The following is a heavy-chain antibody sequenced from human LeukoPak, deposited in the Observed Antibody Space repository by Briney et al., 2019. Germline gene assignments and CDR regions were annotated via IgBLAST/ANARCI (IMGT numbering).Heavy chain of an antibody. D-gene: IGHD3-3*01. CDR3: AKDSTVLTIFGVVMTR. CDR1: GFTFSSYG. CDR2: ISYDGSNK. J-gene: IGHJ4*02. Sequence: GGSLRLSCAASGFTFSSYGMHWVRQAPGKGLEWVAVISYDGSNKYYADSVKGRFTISRDNSKNTLYLQMNSLRAEDTAVYYCAKDSTVLTIFGVVMTRWGQGTLVTVSS. V-gene: IGHV3-30*18.